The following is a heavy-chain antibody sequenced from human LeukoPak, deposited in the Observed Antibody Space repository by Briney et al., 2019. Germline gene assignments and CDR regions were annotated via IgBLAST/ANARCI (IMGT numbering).Heavy chain of an antibody. J-gene: IGHJ3*02. V-gene: IGHV3-48*04. CDR3: AREKIAAGGDAFEI. CDR2: IHTSGRSI. Sequence: GGSLRLSCAASGFTFSSWSMNWVRQAPGKGLEWVSYIHTSGRSIYYAGSVKGRFTVSRDNAKSSLYLQMNSLRAEDTAVYYCAREKIAAGGDAFEIWGQGTMVTVSS. D-gene: IGHD6-13*01. CDR1: GFTFSSWS.